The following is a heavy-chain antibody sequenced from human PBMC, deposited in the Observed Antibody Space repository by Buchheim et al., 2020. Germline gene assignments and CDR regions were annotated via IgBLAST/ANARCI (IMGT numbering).Heavy chain of an antibody. CDR1: GFTFSRFA. CDR2: ISYDGRNR. D-gene: IGHD6-19*01. J-gene: IGHJ6*02. V-gene: IGHV3-30*04. Sequence: QVQLVESGGGVVQPGRSLRLSCEASGFTFSRFAMHWVRQAPGKGLEWMAVISYDGRNRYYADSVKGRFTISRDNSKSTLYLQMSSLSAEDTAVYYCAKDHTIAVASTGVGGGPPYIYNYYGLDVWGQGTTVTVSS. CDR3: AKDHTIAVASTGVGGGPPYIYNYYGLDV.